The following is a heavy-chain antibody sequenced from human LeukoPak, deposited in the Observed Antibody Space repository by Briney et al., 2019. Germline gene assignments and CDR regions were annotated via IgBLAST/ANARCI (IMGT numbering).Heavy chain of an antibody. CDR1: GFTFSSYD. V-gene: IGHV3-13*05. J-gene: IGHJ3*02. D-gene: IGHD3-16*01. Sequence: GGSLRLSCAASGFTFSSYDMHWVRQATGKGLKWVSAIGTAGDLYYPGSVKGRFTISIENAKNSLYLQMNSLRAGDAAVYYCARGGLVGAFDIWGQGTMVTVSS. CDR2: IGTAGDL. CDR3: ARGGLVGAFDI.